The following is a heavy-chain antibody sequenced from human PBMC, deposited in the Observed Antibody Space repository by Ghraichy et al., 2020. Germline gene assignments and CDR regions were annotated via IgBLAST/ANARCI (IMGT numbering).Heavy chain of an antibody. Sequence: ESLNISCAVYGGPFGGYYWNLIRQPPGKGLEWIGEIYPTGSTNSNPSLASRITISVDASRKQFSPRLASVTAADTAIYYCARGRYCGGGGCYPRPYSFDSWGQGTLVTVSS. V-gene: IGHV4-34*01. J-gene: IGHJ4*02. CDR3: ARGRYCGGGGCYPRPYSFDS. CDR2: IYPTGST. D-gene: IGHD2-15*01. CDR1: GGPFGGYY.